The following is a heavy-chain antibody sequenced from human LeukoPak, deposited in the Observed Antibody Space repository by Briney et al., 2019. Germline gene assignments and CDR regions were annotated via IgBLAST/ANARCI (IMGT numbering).Heavy chain of an antibody. J-gene: IGHJ3*02. Sequence: GGSLRLSCAASGFSFSAYPMGWVPQAPGKGLQWLSGISASGDVTFHADRVKGRFAISRDNSKNTLYLQMTGLRAGDTAEYYCAKSLFTSATGTGRAFHIWGQGTMVTVSS. CDR3: AKSLFTSATGTGRAFHI. CDR2: ISASGDVT. V-gene: IGHV3-23*01. D-gene: IGHD6-13*01. CDR1: GFSFSAYP.